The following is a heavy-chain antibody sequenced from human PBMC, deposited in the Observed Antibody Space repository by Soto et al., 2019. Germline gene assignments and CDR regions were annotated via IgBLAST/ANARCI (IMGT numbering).Heavy chain of an antibody. CDR1: GYTLTELS. V-gene: IGHV1-24*01. J-gene: IGHJ4*02. CDR3: ATMGVIVVVPINPNFDY. CDR2: FDPEDGET. D-gene: IGHD3-22*01. Sequence: ASVKVSCKVSGYTLTELSMHWVRQAPRKGLEWMGGFDPEDGETIYAQKFQGRVTMTEDTSTDTAYMELSSLRSEDTAVYYCATMGVIVVVPINPNFDYWGQGTLVTVSS.